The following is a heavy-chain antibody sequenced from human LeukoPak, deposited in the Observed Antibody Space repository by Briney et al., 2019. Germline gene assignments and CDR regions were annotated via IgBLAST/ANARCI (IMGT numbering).Heavy chain of an antibody. Sequence: SETLSLTCTVSGGSISSYYWSWMRQPPGKGLEWIGYIYYSGSTNYNPSLKSRVTISVDTPKNQFSLKLSSVTAADTAVYYCARYYSGWYYFDYWGQGTLVTVSS. J-gene: IGHJ4*02. V-gene: IGHV4-59*01. CDR3: ARYYSGWYYFDY. CDR2: IYYSGST. D-gene: IGHD6-19*01. CDR1: GGSISSYY.